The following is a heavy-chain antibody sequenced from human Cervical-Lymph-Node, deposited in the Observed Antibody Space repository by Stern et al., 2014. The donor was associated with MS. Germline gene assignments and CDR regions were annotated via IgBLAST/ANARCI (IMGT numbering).Heavy chain of an antibody. CDR2: SGTDGGT. J-gene: IGHJ4*02. D-gene: IGHD1-1*01. V-gene: IGHV3-23*04. CDR3: GKDLHYWSADS. CDR1: GFNFANFA. Sequence: EVQLEESGGGLVQPGGSLRLSCAGSGFNFANFAMTWIRQAPGEGLEWVSGSGTDGGTHYAESVKGRFSISRDNSINTLFLQMDRLRAEDTAVYFCGKDLHYWSADSWGQGTLVTVSS.